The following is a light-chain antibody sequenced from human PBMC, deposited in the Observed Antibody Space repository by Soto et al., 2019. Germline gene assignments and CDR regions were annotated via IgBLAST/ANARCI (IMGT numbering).Light chain of an antibody. CDR3: ISYASINTYG. J-gene: IGLJ1*01. Sequence: QSALTQPASVSGSPGQSITISCTGTSSDVGGYDYVSWYQQHPGKAPELMIYDVTNRPSGVSNRFSGSKSGNTASLTISGLHAEDEADYYCISYASINTYGFGTGTKLTVL. CDR1: SSDVGGYDY. V-gene: IGLV2-14*01. CDR2: DVT.